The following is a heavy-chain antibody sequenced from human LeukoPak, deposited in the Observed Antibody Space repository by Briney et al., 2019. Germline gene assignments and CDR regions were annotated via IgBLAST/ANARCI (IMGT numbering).Heavy chain of an antibody. J-gene: IGHJ4*02. CDR3: AGRDCTNGLCQFDY. CDR1: GSTFTTYS. CDR2: ISTTGDFI. V-gene: IGHV3-21*01. D-gene: IGHD2-8*01. Sequence: KPGGSLRLSCVASGSTFTTYSMNWVRLAPGKGLEWVSSISTTGDFIHYADSVKGRFTISRDNAKNSLYLQMNSLRAEDTAIYYCAGRDCTNGLCQFDYWGQGTLVTVSS.